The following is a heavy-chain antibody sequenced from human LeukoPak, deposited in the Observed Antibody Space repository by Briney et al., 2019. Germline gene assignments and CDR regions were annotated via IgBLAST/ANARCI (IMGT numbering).Heavy chain of an antibody. CDR2: IYYSGST. J-gene: IGHJ4*02. D-gene: IGHD6-19*01. CDR3: ARHIQIGYSSGWDLDY. CDR1: GDPINSYY. Sequence: SETLSLTCTVSGDPINSYYWSWIRQPPGKGLEWIGHIYYSGSTNYNPSLKSRVTISVDTSKNQFSLKLSSVTAADTAVYYCARHIQIGYSSGWDLDYWGQGTLVTVSS. V-gene: IGHV4-59*08.